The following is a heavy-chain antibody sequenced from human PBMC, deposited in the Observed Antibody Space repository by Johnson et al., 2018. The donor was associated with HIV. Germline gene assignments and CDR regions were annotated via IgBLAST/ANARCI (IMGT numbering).Heavy chain of an antibody. V-gene: IGHV3-30*02. CDR1: GFTFSSYG. J-gene: IGHJ3*02. Sequence: QVQLVESGGGVVQPGGSLRLSCAASGFTFSSYGMHWVRQAPGKGLEWVAFIRYDGSNKYYADSVKGRFTISRDNSKNSLYLQMNSLRAEDTAVYYCARDHIAAALGGIWGQGTMVTVSS. CDR3: ARDHIAAALGGI. D-gene: IGHD6-13*01. CDR2: IRYDGSNK.